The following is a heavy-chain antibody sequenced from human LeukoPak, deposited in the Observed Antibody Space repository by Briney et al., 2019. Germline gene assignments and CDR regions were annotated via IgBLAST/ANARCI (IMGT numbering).Heavy chain of an antibody. Sequence: GGSLRLSCAASGFTFSSYAMHWVSQAPGKGMEWVAVISYDGSNKYYADSVKGRFTISRDNSKNTLYLQMNSLRAEDTAVYYCARGGAMIVVVRAFDYWGQGTLVTVSS. CDR1: GFTFSSYA. D-gene: IGHD3-22*01. CDR2: ISYDGSNK. V-gene: IGHV3-30*04. J-gene: IGHJ4*02. CDR3: ARGGAMIVVVRAFDY.